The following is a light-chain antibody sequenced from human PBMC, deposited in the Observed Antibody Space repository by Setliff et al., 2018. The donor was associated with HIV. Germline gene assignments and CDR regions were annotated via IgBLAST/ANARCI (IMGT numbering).Light chain of an antibody. CDR2: RDD. CDR3: GTWDTSLSALYV. Sequence: QSVLTQPPSASGAPGQRVTISCSGSSSNIGSNFVYWYQQLPGTAPKVVIYRDDQRPSGIPERFSGSKSGTSATLGITGLQTGDEADYYCGTWDTSLSALYVFGTGTKVTVL. J-gene: IGLJ1*01. CDR1: SSNIGSNF. V-gene: IGLV1-51*02.